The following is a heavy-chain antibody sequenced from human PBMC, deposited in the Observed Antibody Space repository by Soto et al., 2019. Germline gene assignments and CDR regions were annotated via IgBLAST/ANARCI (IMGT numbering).Heavy chain of an antibody. CDR2: INHSGST. Sequence: QVQLQQWGAGLLKPSETLSLTCAVYGGSFSGYYWSWIRQPPGKGLEWIGEINHSGSTNYNPSLKGRVTISVDTSKNQFSLKLSSVTAADTAVYYCARGRIVVVPAALKGGYYFDYWGQGTLVTVSS. D-gene: IGHD2-2*01. V-gene: IGHV4-34*01. J-gene: IGHJ4*02. CDR1: GGSFSGYY. CDR3: ARGRIVVVPAALKGGYYFDY.